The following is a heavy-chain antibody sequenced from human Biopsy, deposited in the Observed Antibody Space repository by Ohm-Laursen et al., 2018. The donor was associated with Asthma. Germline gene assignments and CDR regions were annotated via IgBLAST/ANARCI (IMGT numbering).Heavy chain of an antibody. V-gene: IGHV1-24*01. CDR1: GYSLTDLS. CDR2: HDHEEGGT. J-gene: IGHJ4*02. CDR3: ASDFPKDYVRYNFQF. D-gene: IGHD4-17*01. Sequence: SVKASCKVSGYSLTDLSMHWVRQAPGQGLEWMGGHDHEEGGTVNARRFQGRVTMTEDTSTDTAYMELSSLSSDDTAVYYCASDFPKDYVRYNFQFWGQGTLVTVSS.